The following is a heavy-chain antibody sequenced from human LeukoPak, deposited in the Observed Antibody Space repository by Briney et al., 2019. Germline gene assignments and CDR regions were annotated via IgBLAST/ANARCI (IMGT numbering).Heavy chain of an antibody. CDR3: ARHGDILTGYELAFDI. CDR2: IYYSGST. Sequence: ASETLSLTCTVSGGSISSSSYYWGWIRQPPGKGLEWIGSIYYSGSTYYNPSLKSRVTISVDTSKNQFSLKLSSVTAADTAVYYCARHGDILTGYELAFDIWGQGTMVTVSS. D-gene: IGHD3-9*01. J-gene: IGHJ3*02. V-gene: IGHV4-39*01. CDR1: GGSISSSSYY.